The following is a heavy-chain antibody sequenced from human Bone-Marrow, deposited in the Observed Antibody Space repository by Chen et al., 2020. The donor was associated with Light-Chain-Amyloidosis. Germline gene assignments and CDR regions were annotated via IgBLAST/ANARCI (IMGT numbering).Heavy chain of an antibody. D-gene: IGHD3-9*01. CDR1: GFTFSSYG. Sequence: GGGVVQPGGSLRLSCAASGFTFSSYGMHWVRQAPGKGLEWVAVISFDGRADSVQGRFTVSRDNSKSTLYLQMDSLRPDDTAVYYCARTLRYGHQVYFDYWGQGTLVTVSS. V-gene: IGHV3-30*19. J-gene: IGHJ4*02. CDR2: ISFDG. CDR3: ARTLRYGHQVYFDY.